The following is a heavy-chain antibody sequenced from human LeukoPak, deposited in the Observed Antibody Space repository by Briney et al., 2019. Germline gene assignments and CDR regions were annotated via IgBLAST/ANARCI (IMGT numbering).Heavy chain of an antibody. J-gene: IGHJ4*02. V-gene: IGHV3-23*01. CDR3: AKEKDDFWSGYYTGIYFDY. CDR1: GFTFSSYA. D-gene: IGHD3-3*01. Sequence: GGSLRLSCAASGFTFSSYAMSWVRQAPGKGLEWVSAISGSGGSTYYADSVKGRFTISRDNSKNTLYLQMNSLRAEDTAVYYCAKEKDDFWSGYYTGIYFDYWGQGTLVTVSS. CDR2: ISGSGGST.